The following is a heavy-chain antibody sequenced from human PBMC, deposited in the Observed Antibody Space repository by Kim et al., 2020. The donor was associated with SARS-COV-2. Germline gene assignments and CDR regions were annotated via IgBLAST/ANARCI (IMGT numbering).Heavy chain of an antibody. CDR2: ISWNSGSI. CDR3: ASTTVTTNYYYYGMDV. J-gene: IGHJ6*01. Sequence: GGSLRLSCAASGFTFDDYAMHWVRQAPGKGLEWVSGISWNSGSIGYADSVKGRFTISRDNAKNSLYLQMNSLRAEDTALYYCASTTVTTNYYYYGMDVWG. V-gene: IGHV3-9*01. CDR1: GFTFDDYA. D-gene: IGHD4-17*01.